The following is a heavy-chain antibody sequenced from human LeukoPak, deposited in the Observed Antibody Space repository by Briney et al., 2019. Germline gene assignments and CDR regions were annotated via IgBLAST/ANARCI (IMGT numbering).Heavy chain of an antibody. V-gene: IGHV4-59*01. J-gene: IGHJ6*03. CDR1: GGSISSYY. CDR3: ARLSYDAYYYYYMDV. CDR2: IYYSGST. Sequence: SETLSLTCTVSGGSISSYYWSWIRQPPGKGLEWIGYIYYSGSTNYNPSLKSRVTISVDTSKNQFSLKLSSVTAADTAVYYCARLSYDAYYYYYMDVWGKGTTVTVSS. D-gene: IGHD3-3*01.